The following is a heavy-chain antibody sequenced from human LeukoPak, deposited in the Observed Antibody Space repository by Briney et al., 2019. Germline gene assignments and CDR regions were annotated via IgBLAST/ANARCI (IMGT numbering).Heavy chain of an antibody. CDR2: INHSGST. CDR1: GGSFSGYY. CDR3: VARVEWGIYGSGRPDTFDI. D-gene: IGHD3-10*01. J-gene: IGHJ3*02. Sequence: SETLSLTCAVYGGSFSGYYWSWIRQPPGKGLEWIGEINHSGSTNYNPSLKSRVTISVDMSKNQLSLRLTSVTAADTAVYFCVARVEWGIYGSGRPDTFDIWGQGTMVTVSS. V-gene: IGHV4-34*01.